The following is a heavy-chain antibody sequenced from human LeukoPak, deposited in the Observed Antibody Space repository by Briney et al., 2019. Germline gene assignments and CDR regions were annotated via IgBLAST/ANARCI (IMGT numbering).Heavy chain of an antibody. V-gene: IGHV4-38-2*02. D-gene: IGHD6-13*01. CDR2: IYHSGST. J-gene: IGHJ6*03. CDR1: GYSISSGYY. Sequence: SETLSLTCTVSGYSISSGYYWGWIRPPPGKGLEWIGSIYHSGSTYYNPSLKSRVTISVDTSKNQFSLKLSSVTAADTAVYYCARSDSNHYYYYMDVWGKGTTVTVSS. CDR3: ARSDSNHYYYYMDV.